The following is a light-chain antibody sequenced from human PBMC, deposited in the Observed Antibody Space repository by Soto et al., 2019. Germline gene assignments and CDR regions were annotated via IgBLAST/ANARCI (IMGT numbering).Light chain of an antibody. CDR3: QQYGIFPIT. J-gene: IGKJ5*01. Sequence: ENVLTHSPSTLSLSPGGRATLSCRASQSVTNNYLNWYQQKPGQAPRLLIYGASSRATGIPERLSGSGSGTDLTLTISRLENEDFAVYYCQQYGIFPITFGHGTRLEIK. CDR2: GAS. V-gene: IGKV3-20*01. CDR1: QSVTNNY.